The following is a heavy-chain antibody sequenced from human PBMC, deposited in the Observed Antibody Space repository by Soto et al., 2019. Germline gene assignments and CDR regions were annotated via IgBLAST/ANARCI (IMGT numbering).Heavy chain of an antibody. CDR1: GFPVSSYV. V-gene: IGHV3-23*01. D-gene: IGHD4-4*01. Sequence: GGSLSLSCAAYGFPVSSYVMSWVSQAPGKGLGWESGISGGGSNTFYADSVNSRSTTSKDNSKNALLLQMNSLGAEDTAVYYCTKDSNNYSSSLRGRYFDYWGQGIGVTVSS. J-gene: IGHJ4*02. CDR2: ISGGGSNT. CDR3: TKDSNNYSSSLRGRYFDY.